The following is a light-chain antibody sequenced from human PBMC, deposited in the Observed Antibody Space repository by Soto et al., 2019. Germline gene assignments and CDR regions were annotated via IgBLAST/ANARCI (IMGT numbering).Light chain of an antibody. Sequence: DIQMPQSPSSLSASVGDRVTITCRASQSISTYLNWYQQKPGKAPKLLIYAASSLQSGVPSSFSRSGSRTDFTLTISKLQPKDSATYYCQQSSRIPSRTFGGGTKMESK. CDR3: QQSSRIPSRT. CDR2: AAS. CDR1: QSISTY. J-gene: IGKJ4*01. V-gene: IGKV1-39*01.